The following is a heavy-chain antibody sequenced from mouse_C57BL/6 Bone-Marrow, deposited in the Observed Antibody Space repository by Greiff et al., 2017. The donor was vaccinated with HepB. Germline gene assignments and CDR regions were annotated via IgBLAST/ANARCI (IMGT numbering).Heavy chain of an antibody. J-gene: IGHJ4*01. CDR2: SRNKANDYTT. V-gene: IGHV7-1*01. D-gene: IGHD2-2*01. Sequence: EVKLMESGGGLVQSGRSLRLSCATSGFTFSDFYMEWVRQAPGKGLEWIAASRNKANDYTTEYSASVKGQFIVSRDTSQSILYLQMNALRAEDTAIYYCARDDGYDDAMDYWGQGTSVTVSS. CDR1: GFTFSDFY. CDR3: ARDDGYDDAMDY.